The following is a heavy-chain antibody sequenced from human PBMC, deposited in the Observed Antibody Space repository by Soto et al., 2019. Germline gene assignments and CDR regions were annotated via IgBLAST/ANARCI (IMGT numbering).Heavy chain of an antibody. J-gene: IGHJ4*02. D-gene: IGHD6-19*01. Sequence: QAQLVESGGGLVKPGGSLRLSCTASGFTFSDNFMAWIRQAPGKGLEFVSYINRKSSFTSYADSVKGRFTISRDNAKNALYLQMNSLRADDTAVYYCAKGKTSGWYYFDFWGQGTLVTVSS. CDR1: GFTFSDNF. CDR3: AKGKTSGWYYFDF. V-gene: IGHV3-11*05. CDR2: INRKSSFT.